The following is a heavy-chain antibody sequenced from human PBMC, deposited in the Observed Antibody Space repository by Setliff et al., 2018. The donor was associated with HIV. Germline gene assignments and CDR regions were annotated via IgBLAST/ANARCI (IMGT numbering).Heavy chain of an antibody. Sequence: ASVKVSCKASGYTATSYYMHWVRQAPGQGLEWMGRINRNSGGTNYAQKFQGRVTMTRDTSISTAYMELSRLRSDDTAVYYCARDGEPYSSLDYWGQGTLVTVSS. D-gene: IGHD6-19*01. CDR2: INRNSGGT. V-gene: IGHV1-2*06. CDR3: ARDGEPYSSLDY. CDR1: GYTATSYY. J-gene: IGHJ4*02.